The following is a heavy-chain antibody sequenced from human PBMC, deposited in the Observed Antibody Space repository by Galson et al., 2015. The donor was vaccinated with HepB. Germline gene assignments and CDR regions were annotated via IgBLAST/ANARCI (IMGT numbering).Heavy chain of an antibody. CDR3: TRLGDFSGYSSR. V-gene: IGHV3-73*01. Sequence: SLRLSCAASGFNFGGSAIHWVRQASGKGPAWVGRIRTKANNYATSYVPSLEGRFTISRDDSKNMAYLHMKMHKADDTAVYYCTRLGDFSGYSSRWGQGTQVTVSS. J-gene: IGHJ4*02. CDR1: GFNFGGSA. CDR2: IRTKANNYAT. D-gene: IGHD5-12*01.